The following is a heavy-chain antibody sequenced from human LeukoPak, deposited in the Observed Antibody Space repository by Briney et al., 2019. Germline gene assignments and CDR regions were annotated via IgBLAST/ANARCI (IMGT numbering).Heavy chain of an antibody. CDR2: IWNNGNNN. V-gene: IGHV3-33*01. D-gene: IGHD6-13*01. J-gene: IGHJ4*02. Sequence: GRSLRLSCAASGFTFSSYGMHWVRQPPGKGMEWVAAIWNNGNNNYYADSVKGRFTISRDNSKNTLYLEMNSLEAEDTAVYYCASFYLTSSWYFFDYWGQGTLVTVSS. CDR1: GFTFSSYG. CDR3: ASFYLTSSWYFFDY.